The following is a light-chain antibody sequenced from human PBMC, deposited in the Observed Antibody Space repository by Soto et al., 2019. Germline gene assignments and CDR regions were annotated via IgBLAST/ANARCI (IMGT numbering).Light chain of an antibody. CDR2: TAS. J-gene: IGKJ2*01. CDR3: QQANNFPYT. V-gene: IGKV1-12*01. Sequence: DIQMTPSPSSVSASVGDRVTITCRASQDISNWLAWYQQKPGKAPKLLIYTASNLQSGVPSRFSGSGSGTDFTLTVSSLQPEDFAIYYCQQANNFPYTFVQGTKLEI. CDR1: QDISNW.